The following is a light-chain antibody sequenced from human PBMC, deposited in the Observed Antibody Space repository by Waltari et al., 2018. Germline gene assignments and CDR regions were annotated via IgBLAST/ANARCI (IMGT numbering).Light chain of an antibody. CDR2: EVS. CDR3: CSYAGSPYV. V-gene: IGLV2-23*02. CDR1: RSDVGSYNL. J-gene: IGLJ1*01. Sequence: QSALTQPASVSGSPGQSIPISCPGTRSDVGSYNLVSWYQQHPGKAPKLMIYEVSRRPSGVSNRFSGSKSGNTASLTISGLQAEDEADYYCCSYAGSPYVFGTGTKVTVL.